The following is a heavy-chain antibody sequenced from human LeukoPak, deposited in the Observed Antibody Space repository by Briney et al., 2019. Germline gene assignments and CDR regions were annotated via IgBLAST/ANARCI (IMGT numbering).Heavy chain of an antibody. D-gene: IGHD3-10*01. CDR1: GFTFSSYA. V-gene: IGHV3-30*04. Sequence: GGSLRLSCAASGFTFSSYAMHWVRQAPGKGLEWVAVISYDGSNKYYADSVKGRFTISRDNSKNTLYLQMNSLRAEDTAVYYCARDSYYYGSGSYLVSDHWGQGTLVTVSS. CDR3: ARDSYYYGSGSYLVSDH. J-gene: IGHJ4*02. CDR2: ISYDGSNK.